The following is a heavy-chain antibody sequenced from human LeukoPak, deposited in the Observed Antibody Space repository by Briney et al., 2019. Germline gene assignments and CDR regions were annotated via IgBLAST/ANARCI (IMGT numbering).Heavy chain of an antibody. CDR2: IRYDGSNK. CDR1: GFTFSSYG. D-gene: IGHD2-2*01. Sequence: PGGSLRLSCAASGFTFSSYGMHWVRQAPGKGLEWVAFIRYDGSNKYYADSVKGRFTISRDNSKNTLYLQMNSLRAEDTAVYYCVAWDVVVPAAIGGIEWGQGTLVTVSS. CDR3: VAWDVVVPAAIGGIE. J-gene: IGHJ4*02. V-gene: IGHV3-30*02.